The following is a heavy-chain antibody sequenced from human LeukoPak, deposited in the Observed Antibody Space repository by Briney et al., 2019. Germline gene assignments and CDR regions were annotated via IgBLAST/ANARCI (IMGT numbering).Heavy chain of an antibody. V-gene: IGHV3-23*01. CDR3: AKSESFSGGSCYDY. J-gene: IGHJ4*02. CDR2: ISGSGGST. D-gene: IGHD2-15*01. Sequence: GGSLRLSCAASGFTFSSYWMSWVRQAPGKGLEWVSAISGSGGSTYYADSVKGRFTISRDNSKNTLYLQMNSLRAEDTAVYYCAKSESFSGGSCYDYWGQGTLVTVSS. CDR1: GFTFSSYW.